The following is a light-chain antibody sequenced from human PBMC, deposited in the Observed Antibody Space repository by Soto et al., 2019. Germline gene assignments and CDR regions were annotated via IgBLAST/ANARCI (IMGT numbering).Light chain of an antibody. Sequence: DIQMTQSPSSVSASVGDRVTITCRASQDINNWLAWYQQKPGKAPKLLIYTTSSLQSGVPSRCSGSGSGTDFTLTISSLQPEDFATYYGQQSNSFPLTVGGGTKVEIK. J-gene: IGKJ4*01. CDR3: QQSNSFPLT. V-gene: IGKV1D-12*01. CDR1: QDINNW. CDR2: TTS.